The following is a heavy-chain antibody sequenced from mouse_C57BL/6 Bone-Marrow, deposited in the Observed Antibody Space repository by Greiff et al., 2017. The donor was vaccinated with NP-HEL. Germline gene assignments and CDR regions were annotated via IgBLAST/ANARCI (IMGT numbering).Heavy chain of an antibody. CDR2: IDPANGNT. D-gene: IGHD1-1*01. J-gene: IGHJ2*01. V-gene: IGHV14-3*01. Sequence: VQLKQSVAELVRPGASVKLSCTASGFNIKNTYMHWVKQRPEQGLEWIGRIDPANGNTKYAPKFQGQATITANTSSNTAYLQHSSLTSENTAIYSVARDALYYYGSSYFDYWGQGTTLTVSS. CDR1: GFNIKNTY. CDR3: ARDALYYYGSSYFDY.